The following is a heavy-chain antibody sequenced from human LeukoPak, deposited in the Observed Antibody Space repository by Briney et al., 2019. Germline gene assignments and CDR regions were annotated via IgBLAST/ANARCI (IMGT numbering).Heavy chain of an antibody. CDR3: AKDMLITIFGVVIIDYYMDV. V-gene: IGHV3-23*01. Sequence: GGSLRLSCAASGFTFSSYAMSWVRQAPGKGLEWDSAISGSGGSTYYADSVKGRFTISRDNSKNTLYLQMNSLRAEDTAVYYCAKDMLITIFGVVIIDYYMDVWGKGTTVTVSS. J-gene: IGHJ6*03. CDR2: ISGSGGST. CDR1: GFTFSSYA. D-gene: IGHD3-3*01.